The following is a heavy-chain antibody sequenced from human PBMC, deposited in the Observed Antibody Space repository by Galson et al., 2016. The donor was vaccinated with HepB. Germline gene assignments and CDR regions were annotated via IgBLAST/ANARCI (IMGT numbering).Heavy chain of an antibody. CDR2: IYYSGTT. CDR3: ARDVSYDFWSGYYSRFDT. D-gene: IGHD3-3*01. Sequence: ETLSLTCTVSGGSISSYYWSWIRQPPGKGLEWIGYIYYSGTTHYNPSLKNRVSISVDTSKDQFSLKLRSVTAADTAVYYFARDVSYDFWSGYYSRFDTWGQGTLVTVSS. V-gene: IGHV4-59*12. CDR1: GGSISSYY. J-gene: IGHJ5*02.